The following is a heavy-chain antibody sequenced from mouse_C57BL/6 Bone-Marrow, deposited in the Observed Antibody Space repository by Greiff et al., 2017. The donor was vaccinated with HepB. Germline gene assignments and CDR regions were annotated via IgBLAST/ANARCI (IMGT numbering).Heavy chain of an antibody. D-gene: IGHD2-5*01. Sequence: VQLQQSGAELARPGASVKLSCKASGYTFTSYGISWVKQRTGQGLEWIGEIYPRSGNTYYNEKFKGKATLTADKSSSTAYMELRSLTSEDSAVYFCARGGVYYSNYNAMDYWGQGTSVTVSS. CDR1: GYTFTSYG. CDR3: ARGGVYYSNYNAMDY. V-gene: IGHV1-81*01. J-gene: IGHJ4*01. CDR2: IYPRSGNT.